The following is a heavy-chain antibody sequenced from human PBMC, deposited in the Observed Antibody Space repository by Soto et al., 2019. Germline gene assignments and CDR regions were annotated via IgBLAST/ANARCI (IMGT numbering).Heavy chain of an antibody. V-gene: IGHV3-48*01. CDR3: ARYGEAQNDDFWSGYYPYYFDY. Sequence: GGSLRLSFAASGFTFSSYSMNWVRQAPGKGLEWVSYISSSSSTIYYADSVKGRFTISRDNAKNSLYLQMNSLRAEDTAVYYWARYGEAQNDDFWSGYYPYYFDYWGQGTLVTVSS. J-gene: IGHJ4*02. CDR1: GFTFSSYS. D-gene: IGHD3-3*01. CDR2: ISSSSSTI.